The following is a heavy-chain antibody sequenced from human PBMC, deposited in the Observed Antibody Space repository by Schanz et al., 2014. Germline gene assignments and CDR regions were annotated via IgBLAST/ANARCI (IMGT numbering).Heavy chain of an antibody. D-gene: IGHD1-1*01. CDR2: IYYSGST. CDR3: AKAFRTTKYYGMDV. Sequence: QVQLQESGPGLVKPSETLSLTCPVSGGSISSYYWSWIRQPPGKGLEWIGYIYYSGSTKYNPSLKSRVTISVDTSKNQFSLKLSSVTAADTATYYCAKAFRTTKYYGMDVWGQGTTVTVSS. J-gene: IGHJ6*02. V-gene: IGHV4-59*01. CDR1: GGSISSYY.